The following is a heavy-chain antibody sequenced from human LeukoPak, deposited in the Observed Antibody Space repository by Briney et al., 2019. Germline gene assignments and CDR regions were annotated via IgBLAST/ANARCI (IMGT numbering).Heavy chain of an antibody. CDR2: IRSKPNSYAT. D-gene: IGHD5-24*01. CDR1: GFIFSGSA. CDR3: TRPYRDGYIHYHHYMDV. J-gene: IGHJ6*03. V-gene: IGHV3-73*01. Sequence: GGSLRLSCAASGFIFSGSAMHWVRQASGKGLEWVGRIRSKPNSYATAYAASVKGRFTISRDDSKNTAYLQMNSLKTEDTAVYYCTRPYRDGYIHYHHYMDVWSKGTTVTVSS.